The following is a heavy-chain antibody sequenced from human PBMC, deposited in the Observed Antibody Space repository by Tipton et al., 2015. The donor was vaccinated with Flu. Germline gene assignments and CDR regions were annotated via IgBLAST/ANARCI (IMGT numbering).Heavy chain of an antibody. CDR2: IRHDESDK. D-gene: IGHD6-19*01. Sequence: SLRLSCVASGFTFGSYDMFWVRQAPGKGLEWVAFIRHDESDKYYADSVKGRFTISRDNSKNALYLLINSLRAEDTAVYYCAKDGWDTSGWYPFDYWGQGTLVTVSS. J-gene: IGHJ4*02. V-gene: IGHV3-30*02. CDR3: AKDGWDTSGWYPFDY. CDR1: GFTFGSYD.